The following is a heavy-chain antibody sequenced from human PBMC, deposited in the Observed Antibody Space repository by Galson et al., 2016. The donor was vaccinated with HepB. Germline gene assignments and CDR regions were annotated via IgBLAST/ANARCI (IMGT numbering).Heavy chain of an antibody. CDR3: AKDILEVPAALPFDS. V-gene: IGHV3-23*01. CDR1: GFSFSTYG. Sequence: SLRLSCAVSGFSFSTYGMSWARQAPGKGLEWISAIRGSGGVTHSADSVRGRFTISRDHSKRTLFLHMSSLTVEDTAVYYCAKDILEVPAALPFDSWGQGTLVIVSS. D-gene: IGHD2-2*01. J-gene: IGHJ4*02. CDR2: IRGSGGVT.